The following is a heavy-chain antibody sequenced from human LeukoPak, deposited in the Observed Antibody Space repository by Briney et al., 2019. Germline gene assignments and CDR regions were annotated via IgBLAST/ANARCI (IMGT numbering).Heavy chain of an antibody. D-gene: IGHD2-2*02. CDR1: GYSFTSYW. J-gene: IGHJ3*02. V-gene: IGHV5-51*01. Sequence: GESLKISCKGSGYSFTSYWIGWVRQMPGKGLEWMGIIYPGDSDTRYSPSFQGQVTISADKSISTAYLQWSSLKASDTAMYYCARRAKAFGYCSSTSCYTDAFDIWGQGTMVTVSS. CDR3: ARRAKAFGYCSSTSCYTDAFDI. CDR2: IYPGDSDT.